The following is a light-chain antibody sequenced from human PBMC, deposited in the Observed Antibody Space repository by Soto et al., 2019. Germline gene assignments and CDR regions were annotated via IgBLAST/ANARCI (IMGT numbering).Light chain of an antibody. V-gene: IGLV2-18*02. Sequence: QSALTQPPSVSGSPGQSVTISCTGTSSDVGSYNRVSWYQQPPGTAPKLMIYEVNNRPSGVPDRFSGSKSGNTASLTISGLQAEDEADYYCSSYTSSSTYGFGTGTKVTVL. CDR2: EVN. J-gene: IGLJ1*01. CDR1: SSDVGSYNR. CDR3: SSYTSSSTYG.